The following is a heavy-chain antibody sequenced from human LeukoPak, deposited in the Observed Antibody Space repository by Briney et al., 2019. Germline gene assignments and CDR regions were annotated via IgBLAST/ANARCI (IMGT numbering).Heavy chain of an antibody. CDR3: ARGGVGYCSGGSCPINWFDP. J-gene: IGHJ5*02. V-gene: IGHV1-18*01. D-gene: IGHD2-15*01. CDR2: ISAYNGNT. CDR1: GYTFTSYG. Sequence: GASVKVSCKASGYTFTSYGISWVRQAPGQGLEWMGWISAYNGNTNYAQKVQGRVTMTTDTSTSTAYMELRSLRSDDTAVYYCARGGVGYCSGGSCPINWFDPWGQGTLVTVSS.